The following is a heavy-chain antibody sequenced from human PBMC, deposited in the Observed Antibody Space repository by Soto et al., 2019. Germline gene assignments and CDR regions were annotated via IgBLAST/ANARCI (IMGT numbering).Heavy chain of an antibody. CDR1: GDTFTTYY. Sequence: QVQLVQSGAGVKKPGASVTVSCKASGDTFTTYYLHWVRQAPGQGLEWLGMINPSGGGATYAQKFLGSVTXTXXXSXXTVDMELSSLISEDTAVYYCVRGGSVVVVTAPFDYWGQGTLVTVSS. CDR2: INPSGGGA. V-gene: IGHV1-46*03. CDR3: VRGGSVVVVTAPFDY. J-gene: IGHJ4*02. D-gene: IGHD2-21*02.